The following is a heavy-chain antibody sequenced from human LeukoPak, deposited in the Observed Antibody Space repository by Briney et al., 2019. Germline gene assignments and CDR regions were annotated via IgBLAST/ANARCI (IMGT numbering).Heavy chain of an antibody. CDR2: IKQDGSGK. Sequence: PGGSLRLSCTASGFNFGDYAMSWFRQAPGKGLEWVANIKQDGSGKYYVDSVKGRFTISRDNAKNSLYLQMNSLRAEDTALYYCAKDFHGDFPYFFDYWGQGTLVTVSS. CDR3: AKDFHGDFPYFFDY. CDR1: GFNFGDYA. V-gene: IGHV3-7*03. J-gene: IGHJ4*02.